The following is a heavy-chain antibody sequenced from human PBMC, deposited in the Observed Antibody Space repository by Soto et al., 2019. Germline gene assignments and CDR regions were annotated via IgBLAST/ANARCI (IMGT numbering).Heavy chain of an antibody. CDR3: ARSVKYYDISRGYYYMDV. D-gene: IGHD3-9*01. CDR2: ISAYNGNT. J-gene: IGHJ6*03. CDR1: GYTFTSYG. V-gene: IGHV1-18*01. Sequence: ASVKVSCKASGYTFTSYGISWVRQAPGQGLEWMGWISAYNGNTNYAQKLQGRVTMTTDTSTSTAYMELRSLRSDDTAVYYCARSVKYYDISRGYYYMDVWGKGTTVTVSS.